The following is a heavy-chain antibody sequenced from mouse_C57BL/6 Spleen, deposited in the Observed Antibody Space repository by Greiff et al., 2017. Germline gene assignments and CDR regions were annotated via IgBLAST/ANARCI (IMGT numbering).Heavy chain of an antibody. CDR3: ARRGGSCDY. CDR2: IDPSDSYT. D-gene: IGHD3-1*01. CDR1: GYTFTSYW. J-gene: IGHJ2*01. Sequence: QVQLQQPGAELVMPGASVKLSCKASGYTFTSYWMHWVKQRPGQGLEWIGEIDPSDSYTNYNQKFKGKSTLTVDKSSSTASMQLSSLTSEDSAVYYCARRGGSCDYWGQGTTLTVSS. V-gene: IGHV1-69*01.